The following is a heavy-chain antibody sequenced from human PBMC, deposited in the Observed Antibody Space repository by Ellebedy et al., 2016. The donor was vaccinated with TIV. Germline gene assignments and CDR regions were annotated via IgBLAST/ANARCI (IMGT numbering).Heavy chain of an antibody. J-gene: IGHJ3*02. CDR3: ARDSGSGAFDI. Sequence: GESLKISCAASGFTFSSYWMTRVRQALGKGLEWVANIRQDGSRVNYVDSVKGRFTISRDNAKNSLHLQMNGLRAEDTAVYYCARDSGSGAFDIWGQGTLVTVSS. D-gene: IGHD3-10*01. CDR2: IRQDGSRV. V-gene: IGHV3-7*01. CDR1: GFTFSSYW.